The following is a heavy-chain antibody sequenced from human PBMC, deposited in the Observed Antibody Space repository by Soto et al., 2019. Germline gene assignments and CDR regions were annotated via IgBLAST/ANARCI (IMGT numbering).Heavy chain of an antibody. CDR3: ARAGSISGRYTAAFDY. CDR1: GFTFSSYA. Sequence: QVQLVESGGGVVQPGRSLRLSCAASGFTFSSYAMHWVRQAPGKGLEWVAVISYDGSNKYYADSVKGRFTISRDNSKNXLYLQMNSLRAEDTAVYYCARAGSISGRYTAAFDYWGQVTLVTVSS. J-gene: IGHJ4*02. V-gene: IGHV3-30-3*01. CDR2: ISYDGSNK. D-gene: IGHD1-26*01.